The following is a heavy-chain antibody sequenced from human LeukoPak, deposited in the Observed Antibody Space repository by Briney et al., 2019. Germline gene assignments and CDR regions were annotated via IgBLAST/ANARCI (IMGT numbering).Heavy chain of an antibody. CDR1: GGSFSGYY. Sequence: SETLSLTCAVYGGSFSGYYWSWIRQPPGKGLEWIGEINHSGSTNYNPSLKSRVPISVDTSKNQFSLKLSSVTAADTAVYYCARVGVTTWFDPWGQGTLVTVSS. J-gene: IGHJ5*02. CDR3: ARVGVTTWFDP. V-gene: IGHV4-34*01. CDR2: INHSGST. D-gene: IGHD4-11*01.